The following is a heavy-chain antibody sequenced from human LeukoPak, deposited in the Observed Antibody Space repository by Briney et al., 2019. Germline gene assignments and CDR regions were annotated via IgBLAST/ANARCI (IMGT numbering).Heavy chain of an antibody. CDR1: GGSISSSSYY. V-gene: IGHV4-39*01. CDR2: IYYSGST. Sequence: SETLSLTRTVSGGSISSSSYYWGWIRQPPGKGLEWIGSIYYSGSTYYNPSLKSRVTISVDTSKNQFSLKLSSVTAADTAVYYCARRSSSSEHYYYYMDVWGKGTTVTVSS. J-gene: IGHJ6*03. CDR3: ARRSSSSEHYYYYMDV. D-gene: IGHD6-6*01.